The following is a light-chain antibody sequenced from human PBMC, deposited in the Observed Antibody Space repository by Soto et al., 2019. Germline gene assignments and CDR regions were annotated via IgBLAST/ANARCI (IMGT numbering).Light chain of an antibody. CDR2: DAS. CDR3: QQYNSYWT. V-gene: IGKV1-5*01. J-gene: IGKJ1*01. Sequence: DIQMTQSPSSLSASVGDRVTITCRASQSISVWLAWYQQKAGKAPNLLIFDASNLKSGVPSRFSGSASGTEFTLTISALQPDDFATYYCQQYNSYWTFGQGTKVDI. CDR1: QSISVW.